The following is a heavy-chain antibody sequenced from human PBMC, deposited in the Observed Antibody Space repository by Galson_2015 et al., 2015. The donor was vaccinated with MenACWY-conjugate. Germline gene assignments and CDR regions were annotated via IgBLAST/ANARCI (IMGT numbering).Heavy chain of an antibody. CDR1: GYSFSTYW. CDR3: ARHPPGGRGMDV. V-gene: IGHV5-51*01. J-gene: IGHJ6*02. Sequence: QSGAEVKKPGESLPISCKGSGYSFSTYWIAWVRQLPGKGLEWMGLISPGDSSTRYSPAFHGQVTISADKSISTAYLQLHSLQASDTAMYYCARHPPGGRGMDVWGQGTTVTVSS. D-gene: IGHD1-26*01. CDR2: ISPGDSST.